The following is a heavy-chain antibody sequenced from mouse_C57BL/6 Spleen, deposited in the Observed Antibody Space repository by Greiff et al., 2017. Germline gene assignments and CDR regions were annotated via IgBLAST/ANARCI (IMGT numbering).Heavy chain of an antibody. V-gene: IGHV2-6-1*01. J-gene: IGHJ4*01. D-gene: IGHD2-1*01. CDR1: GFSLTSYG. CDR3: ARHKGNYPYAMDY. Sequence: QVQLKESGPGLVAPSQSLSITCTVSGFSLTSYGVHWVRQPPGKGLEWLVVIWSDGSTTYNSALKSRLSISKDNSKSQVFLKMNSLQTDDTAMYYCARHKGNYPYAMDYWGQGTSVTVSS. CDR2: IWSDGST.